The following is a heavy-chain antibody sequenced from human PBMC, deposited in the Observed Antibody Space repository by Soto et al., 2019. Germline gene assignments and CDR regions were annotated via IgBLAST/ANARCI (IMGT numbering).Heavy chain of an antibody. D-gene: IGHD5-12*01. J-gene: IGHJ2*01. Sequence: ASVKVSCKASGYTFTSYAMHWVRQAPGQRLEWMGRINAVNGKAKYAQKFQGRVTITTDKSTSTAYMELSSLRSEDTAVYYCARDLGDGYNYWYFDLWGRGTLVTVSS. V-gene: IGHV1-3*01. CDR3: ARDLGDGYNYWYFDL. CDR2: INAVNGKA. CDR1: GYTFTSYA.